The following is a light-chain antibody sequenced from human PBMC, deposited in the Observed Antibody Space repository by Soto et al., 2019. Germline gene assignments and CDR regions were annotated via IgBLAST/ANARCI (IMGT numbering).Light chain of an antibody. J-gene: IGKJ1*01. Sequence: EIVMTQSPATLSVSPGERATLSCRASQSVSSNLAWYQQKPGQAPRLLIYGASTRATGIPARFSGSGSGTEFTLTISSLQSEDFAFYYCQQYNNLRTFGQGTKVEIK. CDR1: QSVSSN. CDR3: QQYNNLRT. V-gene: IGKV3-15*01. CDR2: GAS.